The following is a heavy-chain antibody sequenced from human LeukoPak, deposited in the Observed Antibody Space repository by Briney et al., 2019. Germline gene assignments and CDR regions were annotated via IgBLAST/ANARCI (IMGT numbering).Heavy chain of an antibody. CDR1: GYTFTSYG. V-gene: IGHV1-18*01. J-gene: IGHJ4*02. CDR3: ARGYSSSWYVRPGYFDY. D-gene: IGHD6-13*01. Sequence: ASVKVSCKASGYTFTSYGISWVRQAPGQGLEWMGWISAYNGNTNYAQKLQGRVTMTTDTSTSTAYMELRSLRSDDTAVYYCARGYSSSWYVRPGYFDYWGQGTLVTVSS. CDR2: ISAYNGNT.